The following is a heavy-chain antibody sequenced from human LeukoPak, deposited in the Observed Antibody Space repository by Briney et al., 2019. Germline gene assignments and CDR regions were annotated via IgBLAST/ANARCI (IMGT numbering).Heavy chain of an antibody. CDR3: VRDSDTYGDHTTRRFDS. J-gene: IGHJ4*02. CDR1: GFTFSSYN. V-gene: IGHV3-21*01. CDR2: ISDRSNYI. D-gene: IGHD4-17*01. Sequence: GGSLRLSCVASGFTFSSYNMNWVRQAPGKGLEWVSCISDRSNYIYYADSVKGRFIISRDNAKNSLYLELNSLRAEDTAVYHCVRDSDTYGDHTTRRFDSWGQGTLVTVSS.